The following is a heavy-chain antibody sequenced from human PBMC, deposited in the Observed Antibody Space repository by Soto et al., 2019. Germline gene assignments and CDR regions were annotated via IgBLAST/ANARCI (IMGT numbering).Heavy chain of an antibody. CDR1: GCSISSYY. CDR3: ASPKIAFYNWFDP. Sequence: SETLSLTCTVSGCSISSYYWGWIRQPPGKGLEWIGSIYYSGSTYYNPSLKSRVTISVDTSKNQFSLQLSSVTAADTAVYYCASPKIAFYNWFDPWGQGTLVTVSS. CDR2: IYYSGST. J-gene: IGHJ5*02. V-gene: IGHV4-39*01. D-gene: IGHD3-3*02.